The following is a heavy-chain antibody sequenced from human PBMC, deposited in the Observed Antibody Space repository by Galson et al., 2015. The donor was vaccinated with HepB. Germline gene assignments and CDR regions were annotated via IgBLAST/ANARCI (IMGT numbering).Heavy chain of an antibody. CDR2: LFWDDDQ. V-gene: IGHV2-5*02. CDR3: AHMDLGLTSFAY. CDR1: GFSLNSRGVG. D-gene: IGHD3/OR15-3a*01. Sequence: PALVKPTQTLTLTCTFSGFSLNSRGVGVGWIRQPPGKALEWLALLFWDDDQRYTPLLKSRLSVTKDTPKNQVVLKLTSVDPVDTATYYCAHMDLGLTSFAYWGQGTLVTVSS. J-gene: IGHJ4*02.